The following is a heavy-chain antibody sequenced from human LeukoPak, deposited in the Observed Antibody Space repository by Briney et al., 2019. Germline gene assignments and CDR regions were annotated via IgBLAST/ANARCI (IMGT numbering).Heavy chain of an antibody. J-gene: IGHJ5*02. D-gene: IGHD2-15*01. CDR1: GFTFSSYW. CDR2: IKYDGSEK. CDR3: ARDRRCGGSCYQFDP. V-gene: IGHV3-7*04. Sequence: PGGSLRLSCAASGFTFSSYWMLWVRQAPGKGLEWVANIKYDGSEKYYADSVKGRFTISRDNAKNSLYLQMTSLRADDTAVYYCARDRRCGGSCYQFDPWGQGTLVTVSS.